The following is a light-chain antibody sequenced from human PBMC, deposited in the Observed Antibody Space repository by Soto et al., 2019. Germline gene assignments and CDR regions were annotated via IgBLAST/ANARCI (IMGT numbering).Light chain of an antibody. J-gene: IGKJ2*01. CDR1: QSVWNS. CDR3: QQRSNWPYT. CDR2: DAS. V-gene: IGKV3-11*01. Sequence: EIVLTQSPATLSLSPGERATLSCRASQSVWNSLAWYQQKPDQAPRLLISDASNRATRIPARVSGSESGTDFTLTISSLKSEDFAVDYCQQRSNWPYTFGQGTKLEIK.